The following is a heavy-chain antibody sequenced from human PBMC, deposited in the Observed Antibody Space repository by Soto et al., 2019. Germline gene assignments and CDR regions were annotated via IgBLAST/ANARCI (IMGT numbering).Heavy chain of an antibody. V-gene: IGHV1-18*01. CDR2: ISAYNGNT. J-gene: IGHJ4*02. Sequence: QVQLVQSGAEVKKPGASVKVDCKASGYTFTSYGISWVRQAPGQGLEWMGWISAYNGNTNDAQNRQGRVTMTTDTYTSTAYMELRSVRSDDTAVDYCARDLTPSDYWGQGTLVTVSS. CDR3: ARDLTPSDY. D-gene: IGHD2-15*01. CDR1: GYTFTSYG.